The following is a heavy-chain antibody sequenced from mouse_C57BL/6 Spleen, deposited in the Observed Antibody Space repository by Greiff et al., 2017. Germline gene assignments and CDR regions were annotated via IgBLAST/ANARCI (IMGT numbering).Heavy chain of an antibody. J-gene: IGHJ1*03. CDR2: INPSTGGT. D-gene: IGHD1-1*01. Sequence: EVQLQQSGPELVKPGASVKISCKASGYSFTGYYMNWVKQSPEKSLEWIGEINPSTGGTTYNQKFKAKATLTVDKSSSTAYMQLKSLTSEDSAVYYCARDGGLYYGSSGYFDVWGTGTTVTVSS. V-gene: IGHV1-42*01. CDR1: GYSFTGYY. CDR3: ARDGGLYYGSSGYFDV.